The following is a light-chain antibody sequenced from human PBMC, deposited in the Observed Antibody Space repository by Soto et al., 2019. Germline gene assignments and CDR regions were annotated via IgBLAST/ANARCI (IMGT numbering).Light chain of an antibody. CDR2: EVR. V-gene: IGLV2-14*01. Sequence: QSSLTQPASVSGSAGQSITISCSGTMRDVGAYNLVSWYQQHPGTAPKLIIYEVRNRPSGISSRFSGSRSGNTASLTISGLQSEDEGDYYCSAYTARRTLGVGRGTKVTVL. J-gene: IGLJ2*01. CDR1: MRDVGAYNL. CDR3: SAYTARRTLG.